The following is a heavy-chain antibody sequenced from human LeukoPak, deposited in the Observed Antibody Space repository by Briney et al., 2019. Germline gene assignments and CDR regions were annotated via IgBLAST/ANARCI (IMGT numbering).Heavy chain of an antibody. D-gene: IGHD3-22*01. CDR3: AKDHYDSRAFDY. J-gene: IGHJ4*02. CDR1: GFTFSSYG. V-gene: IGHV3-30*18. CDR2: ISYDGSNK. Sequence: PGGSLRLSCAASGFTFSSYGMHCVRQAPGKGLEWVAVISYDGSNKYYADSVKGRFTISRDNSKNTLYLQMNSLRAEDTAVYYCAKDHYDSRAFDYWGQGTLVTVSS.